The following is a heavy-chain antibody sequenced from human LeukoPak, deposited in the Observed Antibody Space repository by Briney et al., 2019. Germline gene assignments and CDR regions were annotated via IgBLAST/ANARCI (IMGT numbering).Heavy chain of an antibody. CDR3: AREGRMVHWAFDI. J-gene: IGHJ3*02. Sequence: GGSLRLSCAASGFTFSSYSMNWVRQAPGKGLELVSYISSSSSNINYADSVKGRFTISRDNVKNSLYLQMNSLRAEDTAVYYCAREGRMVHWAFDIWGQGTMVTVSS. CDR1: GFTFSSYS. D-gene: IGHD1-1*01. CDR2: ISSSSSNI. V-gene: IGHV3-48*01.